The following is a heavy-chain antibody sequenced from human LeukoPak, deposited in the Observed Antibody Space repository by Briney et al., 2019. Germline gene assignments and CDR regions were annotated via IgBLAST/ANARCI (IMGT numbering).Heavy chain of an antibody. CDR1: GYTLTELS. J-gene: IGHJ4*02. Sequence: ASVKVSCKVSGYTLTELSMHWVRQAPGKGLEWMGGFDPEDGETIYAQKFQGRVTMTEDTSTDTAYMELSSLRSEDTAVYYCATEEILSGSNDYWGQGTMVTVSS. V-gene: IGHV1-24*01. CDR3: ATEEILSGSNDY. CDR2: FDPEDGET. D-gene: IGHD3-10*01.